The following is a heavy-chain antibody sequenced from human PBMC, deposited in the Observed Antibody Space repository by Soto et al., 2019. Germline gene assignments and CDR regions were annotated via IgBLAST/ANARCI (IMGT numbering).Heavy chain of an antibody. CDR1: GGTFSSFG. J-gene: IGHJ1*01. CDR3: AREGSGYNF. Sequence: SVKVSCTASGGTFSSFGIIWVRQVPGQGLEWMGGIIPVFGRPNYAQRFRGRLTITADESTNTCYMERIGLESEDTSVYYCAREGSGYNFWGQGTQVTVSS. V-gene: IGHV1-69*01. D-gene: IGHD5-12*01. CDR2: IIPVFGRP.